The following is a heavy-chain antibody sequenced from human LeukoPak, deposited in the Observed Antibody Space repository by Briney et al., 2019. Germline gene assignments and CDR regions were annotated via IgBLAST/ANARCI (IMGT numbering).Heavy chain of an antibody. CDR3: GRSYHRKSGVDY. D-gene: IGHD3-16*02. CDR1: GYSFTSYW. J-gene: IGHJ4*02. Sequence: GESLKISCKGSGYSFTSYWIGWVRQMPGRGLEWMGIIYPGDSDTRYSPSFQGQVTISADKTISTAYLQWSGLKASDTAMYYCGRSYHRKSGVDYWGQGTLVTVSS. V-gene: IGHV5-51*01. CDR2: IYPGDSDT.